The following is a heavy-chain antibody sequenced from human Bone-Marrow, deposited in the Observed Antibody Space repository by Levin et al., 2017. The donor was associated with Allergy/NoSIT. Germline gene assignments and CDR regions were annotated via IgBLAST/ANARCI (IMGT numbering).Heavy chain of an antibody. V-gene: IGHV4-61*01. Sequence: SQTLSLTCTVSGGSVSSGSYYWSWIRQPPGKGLEWIGYIYYSGSTNYNPSLKSRVTISVDTSKNQFSLKLSSVTAADTAVYYCATGYGGFDYWGQGTLVTVSS. CDR3: ATGYGGFDY. J-gene: IGHJ4*02. CDR1: GGSVSSGSYY. CDR2: IYYSGST. D-gene: IGHD4-23*01.